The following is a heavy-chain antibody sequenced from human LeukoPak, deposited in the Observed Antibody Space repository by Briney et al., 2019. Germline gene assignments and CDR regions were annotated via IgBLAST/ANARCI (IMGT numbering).Heavy chain of an antibody. CDR2: ITGSGGNT. CDR1: GVTLSNHA. D-gene: IGHD1-26*01. CDR3: ATRPASETYFGVFDY. J-gene: IGHJ4*02. Sequence: GGSLRLSCAASGVTLSNHAMTWVRQAPGKGLEWVSGITGSGGNTYYAESVKGRFTISRDNSRNTLYLQMNSLRAEDAALYYCATRPASETYFGVFDYWGQGTLVTVSS. V-gene: IGHV3-23*01.